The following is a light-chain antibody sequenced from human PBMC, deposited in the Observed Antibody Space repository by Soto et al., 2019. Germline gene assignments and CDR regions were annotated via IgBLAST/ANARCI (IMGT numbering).Light chain of an antibody. V-gene: IGLV2-14*01. CDR2: EVS. CDR3: SSYTRSSTSYV. J-gene: IGLJ1*01. Sequence: QSVLTHPASVSGSPGQSITISCTGTSSDVGGYNYVSWYQQHPGKAPKLMIYEVSNRPSRVSNRFSGSKSGNTASLTISGLQAEDEADYYCSSYTRSSTSYVFGTGTKVTVL. CDR1: SSDVGGYNY.